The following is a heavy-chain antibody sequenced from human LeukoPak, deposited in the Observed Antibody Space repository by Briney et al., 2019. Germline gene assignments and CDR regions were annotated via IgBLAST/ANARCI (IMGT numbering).Heavy chain of an antibody. CDR2: IDSSGNT. Sequence: PSQTLSLTCTVSGGSISSRSYFWSWIRQSAGRGLEWIGRIDSSGNTNYNPSLKSRVTMSLDTSKNQFSLKLSSVTAADTAVYYCAREALPNGVWRVGWFDPWGQGTLVTVFS. CDR1: GGSISSRSYF. CDR3: AREALPNGVWRVGWFDP. D-gene: IGHD2-8*01. V-gene: IGHV4-61*02. J-gene: IGHJ5*02.